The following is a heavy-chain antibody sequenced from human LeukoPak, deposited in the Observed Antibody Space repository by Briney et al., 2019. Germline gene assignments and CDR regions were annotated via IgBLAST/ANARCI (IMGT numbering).Heavy chain of an antibody. V-gene: IGHV3-7*03. CDR3: ARSVEEGYCSETSCYVGY. CDR1: GFTFTNYW. CDR2: IKQDQSEK. J-gene: IGHJ4*02. D-gene: IGHD2-2*01. Sequence: GGPLRLSCVASGFTFTNYWMTWVRQAPGKGLEWVANIKQDQSEKWYAASVKGRFTVSRDNAKNSMYLQMNSLRAEDTAIYYCARSVEEGYCSETSCYVGYWGRGTLVTVSS.